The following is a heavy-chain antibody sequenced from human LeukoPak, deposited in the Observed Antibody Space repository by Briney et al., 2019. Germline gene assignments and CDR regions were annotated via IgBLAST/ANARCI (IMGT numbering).Heavy chain of an antibody. J-gene: IGHJ5*02. CDR3: ARRGYYGSGSYGSWFDP. V-gene: IGHV4-59*12. CDR2: IYYSGST. CDR1: GGSISSYY. Sequence: NSSETLSLTCTVSGGSISSYYWSWIRQPPGKGLEWIGYIYYSGSTNYNPSLKSRVTISVDTSKNQFSLKLSSVTAADTAVYYCARRGYYGSGSYGSWFDPWGQGTLVTVSS. D-gene: IGHD3-10*01.